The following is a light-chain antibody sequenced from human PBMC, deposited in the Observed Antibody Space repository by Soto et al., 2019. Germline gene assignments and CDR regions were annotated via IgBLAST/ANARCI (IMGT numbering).Light chain of an antibody. CDR3: MQALQTPPT. CDR2: LGS. V-gene: IGKV2-28*01. CDR1: QGLLHSNGYNY. Sequence: LVMTQSLLSLPVTPGEPASISCRSSQGLLHSNGYNYLDWYLQKPGQSPQLLIYLGSNRASGVPDRISGSGSGTDYTLEISRVEAEDVGVYYCMQALQTPPTFGQGTKVDIK. J-gene: IGKJ1*01.